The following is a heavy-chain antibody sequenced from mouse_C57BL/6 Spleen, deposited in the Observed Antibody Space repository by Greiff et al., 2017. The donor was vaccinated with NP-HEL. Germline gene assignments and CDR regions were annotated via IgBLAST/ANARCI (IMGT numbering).Heavy chain of an antibody. CDR3: TRSYYSNYEGFAY. Sequence: EVQRVESGTVLARPGASVKMSCKTSGYTFTSYWMHWVKQRPGQGLEWIGAIYPGNSDTSYNQKFKGKAKLTAVTSASTAYMELSSLTNEDSAVYYCTRSYYSNYEGFAYWGQGTLVTVSA. D-gene: IGHD2-5*01. V-gene: IGHV1-5*01. J-gene: IGHJ3*01. CDR2: IYPGNSDT. CDR1: GYTFTSYW.